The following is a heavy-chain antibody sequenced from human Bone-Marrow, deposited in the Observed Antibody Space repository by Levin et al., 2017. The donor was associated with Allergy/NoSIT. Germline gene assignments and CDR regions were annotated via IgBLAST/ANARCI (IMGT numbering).Heavy chain of an antibody. Sequence: GESLKISCAASGFTFSWSWMTWVRQAPGRGLEWVANIKEDGSEKYYVDSVRGRFTVSRDNAENSLYLQMNSLRAEDTAVYYCARWSTTSCYSGRCEYFQNWGQGTLVTVSS. J-gene: IGHJ1*01. V-gene: IGHV3-7*01. D-gene: IGHD2-2*01. CDR1: GFTFSWSW. CDR3: ARWSTTSCYSGRCEYFQN. CDR2: IKEDGSEK.